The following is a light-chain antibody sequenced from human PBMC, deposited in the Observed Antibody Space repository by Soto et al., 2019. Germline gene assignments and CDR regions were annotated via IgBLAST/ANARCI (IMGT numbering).Light chain of an antibody. V-gene: IGLV2-8*01. J-gene: IGLJ1*01. CDR1: SSDVGGYNY. Sequence: QSVLTQPPSASGSPVRSVTISCTGTSSDVGGYNYVSWYQQHPGKAPKLTIYEVSKRPSGVPDRFSGSKSGNTASLTVSGLQAEDEADYYCSSYAGSNNPLYVFGTGTKVTFL. CDR3: SSYAGSNNPLYV. CDR2: EVS.